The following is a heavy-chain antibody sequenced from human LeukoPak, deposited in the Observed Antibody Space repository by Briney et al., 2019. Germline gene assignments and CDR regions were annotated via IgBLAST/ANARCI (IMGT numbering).Heavy chain of an antibody. CDR2: IIPILGIA. D-gene: IGHD3-3*01. Sequence: GASVKVSCKASGGTFSSYAISWVRQAPGQGLEWMGRIIPILGIANYAQKFQGRVTITADKSTSTAYMELSSLRYEDTAVYYCARGITIFGVVIMGPLDYWGQGTLVTVSS. J-gene: IGHJ4*02. CDR1: GGTFSSYA. CDR3: ARGITIFGVVIMGPLDY. V-gene: IGHV1-69*04.